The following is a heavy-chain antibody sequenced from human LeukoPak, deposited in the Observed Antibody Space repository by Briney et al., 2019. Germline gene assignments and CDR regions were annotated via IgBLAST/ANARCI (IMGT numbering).Heavy chain of an antibody. Sequence: PGGSLRLSCTASGFTFSSHWMHWVRHVPGGGPVWVSRVNGDGTKTTYADSVKGRITISRDNSKNTLYLQMRSLRAEDTAVYYCAKGGPSHWYFDLWGRGTLVIFSS. CDR3: AKGGPSHWYFDL. CDR1: GFTFSSHW. V-gene: IGHV3-74*01. CDR2: VNGDGTKT. D-gene: IGHD6-6*01. J-gene: IGHJ2*01.